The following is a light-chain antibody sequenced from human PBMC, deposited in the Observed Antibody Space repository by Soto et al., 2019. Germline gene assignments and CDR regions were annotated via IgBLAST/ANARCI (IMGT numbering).Light chain of an antibody. CDR1: QSIGTF. CDR2: EAS. V-gene: IGKV1-9*01. Sequence: DFEMTQSPSSLSAFVGDRVTISCRASQSIGTFLSWYQQKSGKAPKLMIYEASTLQSGVPSRFSGSGSGTEFTLTISGLLPEDFATYHCQQLNTLPFTFGQGTRLEIK. CDR3: QQLNTLPFT. J-gene: IGKJ5*01.